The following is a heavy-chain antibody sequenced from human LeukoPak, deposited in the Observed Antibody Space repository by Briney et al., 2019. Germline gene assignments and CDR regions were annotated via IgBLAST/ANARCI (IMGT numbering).Heavy chain of an antibody. CDR2: IKGEGSST. D-gene: IGHD3-16*01. CDR3: ARGGGGLGH. V-gene: IGHV3-74*01. J-gene: IGHJ5*02. CDR1: GFTFSSFW. Sequence: GGSLRLSCAASGFTFSSFWMHWVRQAPGKGLEWVSSIKGEGSSTNYADSVKGRFTISRDNAKNTLYLQMNSLRAEDTAVYYCARGGGGLGHWGQGTLVTVSS.